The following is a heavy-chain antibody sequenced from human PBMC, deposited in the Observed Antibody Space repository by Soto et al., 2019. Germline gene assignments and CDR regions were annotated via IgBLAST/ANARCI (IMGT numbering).Heavy chain of an antibody. Sequence: PSETLSLTCAVSGGSISSSNWWSWVRQPPGKGLEWIGEIYHSGSTNYNPSLKSRVTTSVDKSKNQFSLKLSSVTAADTAVYYCASVRGGYYYAMDVWGQGTTVT. J-gene: IGHJ6*02. CDR3: ASVRGGYYYAMDV. CDR1: GGSISSSNW. D-gene: IGHD3-10*02. V-gene: IGHV4-4*02. CDR2: IYHSGST.